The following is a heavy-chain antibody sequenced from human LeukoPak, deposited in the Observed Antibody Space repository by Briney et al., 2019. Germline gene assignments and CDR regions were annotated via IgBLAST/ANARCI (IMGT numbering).Heavy chain of an antibody. CDR2: IFRIGSS. J-gene: IGHJ4*02. Sequence: SETLSLTCSVSGFSITTGYYWAWIRQPPGKGLEWIGTIFRIGSSYFNPSLKSRVTISVDTSKNQFSLKLSSVTAADTAVYYCARGGGIIPAATFGYWGQGTLVTVSS. V-gene: IGHV4-38-2*02. D-gene: IGHD2-2*01. CDR3: ARGGGIIPAATFGY. CDR1: GFSITTGYY.